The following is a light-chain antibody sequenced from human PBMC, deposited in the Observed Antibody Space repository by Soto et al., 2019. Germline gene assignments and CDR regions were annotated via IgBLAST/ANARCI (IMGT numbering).Light chain of an antibody. J-gene: IGKJ2*01. CDR2: DAS. CDR3: QQRSNWQYT. V-gene: IGKV3-11*01. CDR1: QSVSSY. Sequence: EIVLTQSPATLSLSPGERATLSCRASQSVSSYLAWYQQKPGQAPRLLIYDASNRATGIPARFSGSGSGTDFTPTISSREPEDFAGYYCQQRSNWQYTFGQGTKLEIK.